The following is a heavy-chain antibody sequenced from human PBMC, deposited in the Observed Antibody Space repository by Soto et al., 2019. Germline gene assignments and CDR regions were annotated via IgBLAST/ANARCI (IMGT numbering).Heavy chain of an antibody. D-gene: IGHD3-9*01. V-gene: IGHV3-74*01. Sequence: EVQLVESGGGLVQPGGSLRLSCAASGFTFSSYWMHWVRQSPGKGLVWVSRIKTDGSDTHYADSVRGRFTISRDNAKKTLYLQMNSLRDEDTAVYYCARPRTSDWAYDIWGQGTIVIVSS. CDR3: ARPRTSDWAYDI. J-gene: IGHJ3*02. CDR1: GFTFSSYW. CDR2: IKTDGSDT.